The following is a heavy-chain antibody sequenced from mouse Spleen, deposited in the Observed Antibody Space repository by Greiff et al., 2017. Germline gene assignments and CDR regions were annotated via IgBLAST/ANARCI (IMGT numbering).Heavy chain of an antibody. D-gene: IGHD1-1*01. Sequence: VQLQQPGAELVKPGAPVKLSCKASGYTFTSYWMNWVKQRPGRGLEWIGRIDPSDSETHYNQKFKDKATLTVDKSSSTAYIQLSSLTSEDSAVYYCARNYGSREDYFDYWGQGTTLTVSS. CDR2: IDPSDSET. CDR3: ARNYGSREDYFDY. V-gene: IGHV1-69*02. J-gene: IGHJ2*01. CDR1: GYTFTSYW.